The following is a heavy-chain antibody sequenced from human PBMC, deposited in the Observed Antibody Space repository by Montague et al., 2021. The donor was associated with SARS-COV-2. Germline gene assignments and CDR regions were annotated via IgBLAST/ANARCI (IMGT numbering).Heavy chain of an antibody. CDR1: GGSISSSSYY. CDR3: GSVILSATSYPCDC. D-gene: IGHD2-15*01. Sequence: SETLSLTCTVSGGSISSSSYYWGWIRQPPGKGLEWIGSIYYSGSTYYNPSLKSRVTISVDTSKNQFSLNLRSVTAADTAVYFCGSVILSATSYPCDCWGPGTLVSVSS. V-gene: IGHV4-39*07. CDR2: IYYSGST. J-gene: IGHJ4*02.